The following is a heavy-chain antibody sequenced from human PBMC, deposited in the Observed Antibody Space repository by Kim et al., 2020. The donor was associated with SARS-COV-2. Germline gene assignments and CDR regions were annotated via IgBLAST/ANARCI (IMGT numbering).Heavy chain of an antibody. J-gene: IGHJ4*02. V-gene: IGHV3-53*01. CDR3: ATAGYDFWSGLYYFDY. D-gene: IGHD3-3*01. CDR2: IYSGGST. CDR1: GFTVSSNY. Sequence: GGSLRLSCAASGFTVSSNYMSWVRQAPGKGLEWVSVIYSGGSTYYADSVKGRFTISRDNSKNTLYLQMNSLRAEDTAVYYCATAGYDFWSGLYYFDYWGQGTLVIVSS.